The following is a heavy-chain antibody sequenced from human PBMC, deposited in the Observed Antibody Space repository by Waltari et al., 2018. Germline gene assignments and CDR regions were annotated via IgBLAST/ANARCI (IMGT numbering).Heavy chain of an antibody. D-gene: IGHD2-15*01. Sequence: LVESGGDVVQSGRSLRLSCTSSRSAFTNDILTWVRQAPGKVLEWVSAMSFDGYSKYYADSVRGRFTISRDDSLKTVYLQLDSLRLEDTAIYYCAREGYTSGRAGNFDYWGQGTLVTVSS. CDR1: RSAFTNDI. CDR2: MSFDGYSK. CDR3: AREGYTSGRAGNFDY. V-gene: IGHV3-30-3*01. J-gene: IGHJ4*02.